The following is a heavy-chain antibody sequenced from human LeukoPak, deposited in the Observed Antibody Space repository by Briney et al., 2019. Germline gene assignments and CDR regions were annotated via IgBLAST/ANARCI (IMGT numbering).Heavy chain of an antibody. V-gene: IGHV5-51*01. CDR2: IYPGDSDT. J-gene: IGHJ3*02. Sequence: GASLKISCKGSGSSFTSYWIGWVRQMPGKGLEWMGIIYPGDSDTRYSPSFQGQVTISADKSISTAYLQWSSLKASDTAMYYCARSRRYNWNDVMAFDIWGQGTMVTVSS. CDR1: GSSFTSYW. CDR3: ARSRRYNWNDVMAFDI. D-gene: IGHD1-20*01.